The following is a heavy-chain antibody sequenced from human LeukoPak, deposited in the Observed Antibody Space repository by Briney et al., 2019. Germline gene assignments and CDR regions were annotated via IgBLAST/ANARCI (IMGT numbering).Heavy chain of an antibody. CDR3: AKRASTGTTAFDI. CDR1: GFTFSSYG. D-gene: IGHD1-7*01. CDR2: IRYDGSNK. V-gene: IGHV3-30*02. J-gene: IGHJ3*02. Sequence: GGSLRLSCAASGFTFSSYGMHWVRQAPGKGLEWVAFIRYDGSNKYYADSVKGRFTISRDNSKNTLYLQMNSLRAEDTAVYYCAKRASTGTTAFDIWGQGTMVTVSS.